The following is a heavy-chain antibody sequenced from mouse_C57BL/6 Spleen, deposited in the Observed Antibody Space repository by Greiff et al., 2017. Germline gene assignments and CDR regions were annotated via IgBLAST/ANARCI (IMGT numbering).Heavy chain of an antibody. CDR1: GYAFSSSW. D-gene: IGHD2-1*01. J-gene: IGHJ4*01. CDR2: IYPGDGDT. CDR3: ARSFYGNYPPYARYY. Sequence: QVQLQQSGPELVKPGASVKISCKASGYAFSSSWMNWVKQRPGKGLEWIGRIYPGDGDTKYNGKFKGKATLTADKSSSKAYMQLSSLTSEDSAVYFCARSFYGNYPPYARYYWGQGTSVTVSS. V-gene: IGHV1-82*01.